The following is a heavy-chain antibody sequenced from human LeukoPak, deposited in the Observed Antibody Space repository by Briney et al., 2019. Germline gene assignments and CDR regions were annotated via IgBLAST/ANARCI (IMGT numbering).Heavy chain of an antibody. CDR2: INHSGST. CDR1: GGSVSSSSYY. V-gene: IGHV4-39*07. D-gene: IGHD3-22*01. CDR3: ARANYYDSSGYSFDY. J-gene: IGHJ4*02. Sequence: SETLSLTCTVSGGSVSSSSYYWSWIRRPPGKGLEWIGEINHSGSTNYNPSLKSRVTISVDTSKNQFSLKLSSVTAADTAVYYCARANYYDSSGYSFDYWGQGTLVTVSS.